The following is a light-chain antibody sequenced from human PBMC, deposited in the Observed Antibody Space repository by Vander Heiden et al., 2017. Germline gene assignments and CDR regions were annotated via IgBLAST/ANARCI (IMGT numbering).Light chain of an antibody. Sequence: SALSQPRSVSGSPGQSVTISCTGTSSDVGGYNYVSWYKQHQGKAHKLMIYDVNERPSGVPDRFSGSKSDNTASLTISGLQAEDEADYYCCSYAGSFRVFGTGTKVTVL. CDR1: SSDVGGYNY. CDR2: DVN. CDR3: CSYAGSFRV. V-gene: IGLV2-11*01. J-gene: IGLJ1*01.